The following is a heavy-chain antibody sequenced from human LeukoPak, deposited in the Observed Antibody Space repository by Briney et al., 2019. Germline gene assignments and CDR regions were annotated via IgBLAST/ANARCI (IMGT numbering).Heavy chain of an antibody. J-gene: IGHJ4*02. V-gene: IGHV4-39*07. CDR1: GGSISSSSYY. CDR2: IYYSGST. D-gene: IGHD5-12*01. Sequence: SETLSLTCTVSGGSISSSSYYWGWIRQPPGKGLEWIGSIYYSGSTYYNPSLKSRVTISVDTSKNQFSLKLSSVTAADTAVYYCARVTGYGGYDYLAYWGQGTLVTVSS. CDR3: ARVTGYGGYDYLAY.